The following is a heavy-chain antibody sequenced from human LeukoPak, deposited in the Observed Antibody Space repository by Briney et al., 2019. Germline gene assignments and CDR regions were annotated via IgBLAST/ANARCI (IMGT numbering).Heavy chain of an antibody. CDR1: GGSISSYY. D-gene: IGHD2-15*01. Sequence: SETLSLTCTVSGGSISSYYWSWLRQPPGKGLEWIGYIYYSGSTNYNPSLKSRVTISVDTSKNQFSLKLSSVTAADTAVYYCARGGDIVVVVAATTPGAFDIWGQGTMVTVSS. J-gene: IGHJ3*02. V-gene: IGHV4-59*12. CDR3: ARGGDIVVVVAATTPGAFDI. CDR2: IYYSGST.